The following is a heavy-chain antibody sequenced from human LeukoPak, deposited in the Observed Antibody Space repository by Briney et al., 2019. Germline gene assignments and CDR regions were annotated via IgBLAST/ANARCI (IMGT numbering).Heavy chain of an antibody. CDR1: GFTFTAYH. V-gene: IGHV1-2*02. D-gene: IGHD3-22*01. Sequence: ASVKVSCKASGFTFTAYHMHWVRQAPGQGLEWMGWINPNSGGTNYAQKFQGRVTMTRDTSISTAYMELSRLRSDDTAVYYCARSPRGYYYDSSGYYSCDYWGQGTLVTVSS. CDR2: INPNSGGT. J-gene: IGHJ4*02. CDR3: ARSPRGYYYDSSGYYSCDY.